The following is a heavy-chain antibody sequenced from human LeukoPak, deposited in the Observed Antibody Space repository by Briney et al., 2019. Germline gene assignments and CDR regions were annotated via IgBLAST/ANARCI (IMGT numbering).Heavy chain of an antibody. CDR1: GGSISSGDYY. V-gene: IGHV4-30-4*01. Sequence: SETLSLTCTVSGGSISSGDYYWSWIRQPPGKGLEWIGYIYYSGSTYYNPSLKSRVTISVDTSKNQFSLKLSSVTAADTAVYYCARVELIGYFDLWGRGTLVTVSS. CDR2: IYYSGST. J-gene: IGHJ2*01. D-gene: IGHD1-26*01. CDR3: ARVELIGYFDL.